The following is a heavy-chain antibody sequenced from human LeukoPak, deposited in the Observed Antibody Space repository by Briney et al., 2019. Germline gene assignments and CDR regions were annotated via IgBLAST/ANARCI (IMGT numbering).Heavy chain of an antibody. J-gene: IGHJ4*02. CDR2: IYSGGST. V-gene: IGHV3-53*01. CDR3: ARDIGPGYSSGFN. CDR1: GFIVSSNY. Sequence: GGSLRLSCAASGFIVSSNYMSWVRQAPGKGLEWVPVIYSGGSTYYADSVKGRFTISRDNSKNMLYLQMNSLRAEDTAVYYCARDIGPGYSSGFNWGQGTLVTVSS. D-gene: IGHD2-8*02.